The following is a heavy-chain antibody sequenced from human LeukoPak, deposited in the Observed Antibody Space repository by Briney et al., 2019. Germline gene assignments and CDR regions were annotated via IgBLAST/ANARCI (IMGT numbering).Heavy chain of an antibody. CDR2: IIPIFGTA. D-gene: IGHD3-16*02. CDR1: GGTFSSYA. J-gene: IGHJ5*02. V-gene: IGHV1-69*13. CDR3: ARGPTESSPLDP. Sequence: GASVKVSCKASGGTFSSYAISWVRQAPGQGLEWMGGIIPIFGTANYAQKFQGRVTITADESTSTAYMELSSLRSEDTAVYYCARGPTESSPLDPWGQGTLVTVSS.